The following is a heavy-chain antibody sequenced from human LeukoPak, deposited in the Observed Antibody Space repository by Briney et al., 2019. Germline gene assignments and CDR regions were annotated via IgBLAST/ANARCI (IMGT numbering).Heavy chain of an antibody. V-gene: IGHV3-30*03. CDR3: ARSSNGYDYIAWDY. Sequence: GGSLRLSCAASGFTFSTYSMSWVRQAPGKGLEWVAVISYDGSNKYYADSVKGRFTISRDNSKNTLYLQMNSLRAEDTAVYYCARSSNGYDYIAWDYWGQGTLVTVSS. D-gene: IGHD5-12*01. J-gene: IGHJ4*02. CDR1: GFTFSTYS. CDR2: ISYDGSNK.